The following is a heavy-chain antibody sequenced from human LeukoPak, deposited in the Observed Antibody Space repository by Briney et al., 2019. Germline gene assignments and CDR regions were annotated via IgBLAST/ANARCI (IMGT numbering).Heavy chain of an antibody. D-gene: IGHD6-19*01. Sequence: GGSLRLSCAASGFTFSSYDMHWVRQATGKSLEWVSAIGTAGDTYYPGSVKGRFTISRENAKNSLYLQMNSLRAGDTAVYYCARAPYSSGWEVDYWGQGTLVTVSS. CDR3: ARAPYSSGWEVDY. CDR1: GFTFSSYD. V-gene: IGHV3-13*04. CDR2: IGTAGDT. J-gene: IGHJ4*02.